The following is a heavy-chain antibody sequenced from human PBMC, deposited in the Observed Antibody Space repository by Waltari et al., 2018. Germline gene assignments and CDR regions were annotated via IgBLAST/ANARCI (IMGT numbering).Heavy chain of an antibody. CDR3: ATYIGASIGTAAFDV. Sequence: QLQLQESGPGLGKPSETLSLTCNVSGGSITSNRHYWAWIRQPPGQGLEGIATVSYNGPTYSSPSLKGRVTVSRDTSKNHLSLKLGSVTAADTAVYYCATYIGASIGTAAFDVWGQGTMVTVSS. V-gene: IGHV4-39*02. CDR1: GGSITSNRHY. D-gene: IGHD5-12*01. CDR2: VSYNGPT. J-gene: IGHJ3*01.